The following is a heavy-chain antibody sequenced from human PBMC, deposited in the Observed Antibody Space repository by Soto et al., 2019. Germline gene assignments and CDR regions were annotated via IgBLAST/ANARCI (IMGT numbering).Heavy chain of an antibody. CDR3: TISGGYSTSHHWFDP. Sequence: DVLLVESGGGLVKPGGSLRLSCAASGFTFNMAWLSWVRQAPGKGLEWVGRIGGNTESGTTDYAAPVKGRFTISRDDSKNTVYLQMNSLKTEDTAVYYCTISGGYSTSHHWFDPWGQGTPVIVSS. CDR1: GFTFNMAW. J-gene: IGHJ5*02. D-gene: IGHD6-13*01. CDR2: IGGNTESGTT. V-gene: IGHV3-15*04.